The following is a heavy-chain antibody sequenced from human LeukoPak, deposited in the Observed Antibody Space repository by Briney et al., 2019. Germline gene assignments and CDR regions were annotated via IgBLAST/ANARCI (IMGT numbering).Heavy chain of an antibody. Sequence: PGGSLRLSCAASGFTFSSYWMHWVRQAPGKGLVWVSRINSDGSSTSYADSVKGRFTISRDNAKNSLYLQVNSLRAQDTAVYYCARVGFGGSGSNGDFDYWGQGTLVTVSS. CDR3: ARVGFGGSGSNGDFDY. J-gene: IGHJ4*02. CDR2: INSDGSST. V-gene: IGHV3-74*01. D-gene: IGHD3-10*01. CDR1: GFTFSSYW.